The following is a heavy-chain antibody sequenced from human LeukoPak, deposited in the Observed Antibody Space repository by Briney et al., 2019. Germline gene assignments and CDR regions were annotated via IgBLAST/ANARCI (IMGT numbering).Heavy chain of an antibody. V-gene: IGHV3-33*08. CDR2: IGNDGAAK. CDR3: ARDLDSYGYY. CDR1: GFHFSSYG. D-gene: IGHD5-18*01. Sequence: GGSLRLSCAASGFHFSSYGIHWVRQAPGKGLEWVAVIGNDGAAKYYADSVKGRFTISRDNSKNTLYLQMNSLRAEDTAVYYCARDLDSYGYYWGQGTLVTVSS. J-gene: IGHJ4*02.